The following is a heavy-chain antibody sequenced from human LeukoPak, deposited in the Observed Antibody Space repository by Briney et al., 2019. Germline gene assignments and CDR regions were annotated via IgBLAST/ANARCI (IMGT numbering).Heavy chain of an antibody. CDR1: GGSLSSGGYS. J-gene: IGHJ4*02. D-gene: IGHD6-6*01. V-gene: IGHV4-30-2*01. CDR2: IYHSGST. CDR3: ARSRGYSSSPFFDY. Sequence: SQTLSLTCAVSGGSLSSGGYSWSWIRQPPGKGLEWIGYIYHSGSTYYNPSLKSRVTISVDRSKNQFSLKLSSVTAADTAVYYCARSRGYSSSPFFDYWGQGTLVTVSS.